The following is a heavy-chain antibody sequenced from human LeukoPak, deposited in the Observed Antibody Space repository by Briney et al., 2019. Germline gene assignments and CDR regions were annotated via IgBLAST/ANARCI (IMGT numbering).Heavy chain of an antibody. Sequence: GGSLRLSCAASGFTFSSYEMNWVRQAPGKGLEWVSYISSSGSTIYYADSVKGRFTISRDNAKNSLYLQMNSLRAEDTAVYYCARSIDSGWYLAPWFDPWGQGTLVTVSS. J-gene: IGHJ5*02. D-gene: IGHD6-19*01. CDR3: ARSIDSGWYLAPWFDP. V-gene: IGHV3-48*03. CDR1: GFTFSSYE. CDR2: ISSSGSTI.